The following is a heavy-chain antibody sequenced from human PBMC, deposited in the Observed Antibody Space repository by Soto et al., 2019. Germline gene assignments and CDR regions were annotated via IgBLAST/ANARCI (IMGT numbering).Heavy chain of an antibody. V-gene: IGHV3-30*18. J-gene: IGHJ4*02. CDR3: AKDTCYYSSRGYYVFDS. CDR1: GFTFSAYG. Sequence: SEGSLRLSCAASGFTFSAYGIHWVRQAPGKGLEWVAVISHDGSNTNYADSVKGRFTFSRDNSKDTVYLQMNSLRAEDTAVYYCAKDTCYYSSRGYYVFDSWGQGT. D-gene: IGHD3-22*01. CDR2: ISHDGSNT.